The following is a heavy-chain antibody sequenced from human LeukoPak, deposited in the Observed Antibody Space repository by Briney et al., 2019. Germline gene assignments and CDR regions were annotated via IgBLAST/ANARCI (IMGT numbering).Heavy chain of an antibody. CDR1: GGSVSSGSYY. CDR2: SYYSGST. D-gene: IGHD3-22*01. J-gene: IGHJ4*02. CDR3: ARNYYDSSGHGNYFDY. Sequence: SETLSLTCTVSGGSVSSGSYYWSWLRQPPGKGLEWIGYSYYSGSTNYNPSLKSRVTISVDTSKNKFSLRLSSVIAADTAVYYCARNYYDSSGHGNYFDYWGQGTLVTVSS. V-gene: IGHV4-61*01.